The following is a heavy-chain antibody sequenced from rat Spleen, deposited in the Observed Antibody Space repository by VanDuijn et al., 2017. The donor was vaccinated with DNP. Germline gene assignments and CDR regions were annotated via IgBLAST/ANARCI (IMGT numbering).Heavy chain of an antibody. CDR3: ARGDILRSFDY. Sequence: VQLQESGPGLVKPSQSLSLTCSVTGYSITSCCRWTWIRKFPGHKLEWMGYINSAGSTNYNPSLKGRISITSDTSKNQFFLQVNSVTTEDTATYDCARGDILRSFDYWGQGVMVTVSS. J-gene: IGHJ2*01. CDR2: INSAGST. D-gene: IGHD1-6*01. V-gene: IGHV3-3*01. CDR1: GYSITSCCR.